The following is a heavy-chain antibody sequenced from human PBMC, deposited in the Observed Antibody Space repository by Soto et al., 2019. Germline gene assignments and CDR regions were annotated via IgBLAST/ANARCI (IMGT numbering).Heavy chain of an antibody. J-gene: IGHJ6*02. Sequence: QVQLVQSGAEVKKPGSSVKVSCKASGGTFSSYAINWVRQAPGQGLEWMGGIIPIFGTANYAQKFQGRVTITXGEXTXIAYMELSSLRSEDTAVYYCARGSGGSSYYYYGMDVWGQGTTVTVSS. CDR2: IIPIFGTA. CDR3: ARGSGGSSYYYYGMDV. CDR1: GGTFSSYA. V-gene: IGHV1-69*05. D-gene: IGHD2-15*01.